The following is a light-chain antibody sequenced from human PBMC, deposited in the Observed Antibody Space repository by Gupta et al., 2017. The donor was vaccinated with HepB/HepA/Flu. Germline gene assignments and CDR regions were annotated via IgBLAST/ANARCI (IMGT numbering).Light chain of an antibody. CDR3: QTWGTGFRV. J-gene: IGLJ3*02. V-gene: IGLV4-69*01. CDR2: LNSDGSH. Sequence: QLVLTQSPSASASLGASVKLTCTLSSGHSNYAIAWHQQQPEKGPRYLMKLNSDGSHNKGDGIPDRFSGSSSGAERYLTISSLQSEDEDDYYCQTWGTGFRVFGGGTKLTVL. CDR1: SGHSNYA.